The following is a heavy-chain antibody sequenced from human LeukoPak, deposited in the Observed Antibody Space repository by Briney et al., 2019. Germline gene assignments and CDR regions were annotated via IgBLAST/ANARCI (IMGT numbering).Heavy chain of an antibody. CDR1: GDCAFSNSAA. V-gene: IGHV6-1*01. D-gene: IGHD7-27*01. CDR2: TYYRSACTT. CDR3: SRELAWGPADY. J-gene: IGHJ4*02. Sequence: SRTLSLSSALSGDCAFSNSAAWGSIRQSATRCIESLGMTYYRSACTTHSALSVKSRMTINPDTSNNQVSLQFNSLTPQDTTVYYCSRELAWGPADYWGQGTLVIVSS.